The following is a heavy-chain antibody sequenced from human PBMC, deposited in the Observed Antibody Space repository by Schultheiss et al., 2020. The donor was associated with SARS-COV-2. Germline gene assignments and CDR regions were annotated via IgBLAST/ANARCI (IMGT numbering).Heavy chain of an antibody. Sequence: GSLRLSCTVSGGSISSYYWSWIRQHPGKGLEWIGYIYYSGSTYYNPSLKSRVTISVDTSKNQFSLKLSSVTAADTAVYYCARDSRQNAYYYDSSGYYSDAFDIWGQGTMVTVSS. CDR2: IYYSGST. CDR3: ARDSRQNAYYYDSSGYYSDAFDI. CDR1: GGSISSYY. V-gene: IGHV4-59*01. D-gene: IGHD3-22*01. J-gene: IGHJ3*02.